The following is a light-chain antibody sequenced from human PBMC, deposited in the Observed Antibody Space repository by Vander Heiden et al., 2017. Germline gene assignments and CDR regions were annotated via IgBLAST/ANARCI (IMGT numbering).Light chain of an antibody. CDR1: SPNIGAGYD. CDR3: QAYDSSLSGYVV. Sequence: QSVLTQPPSVSGAPGQRVTIARTGSSPNIGAGYDVPWYQQLPGTAPKLLIYGNSTRPSGVPDRFSGSKSGTSASLAITGLQAEDEADYYCQAYDSSLSGYVVFGGGTKLTVL. J-gene: IGLJ2*01. V-gene: IGLV1-40*01. CDR2: GNS.